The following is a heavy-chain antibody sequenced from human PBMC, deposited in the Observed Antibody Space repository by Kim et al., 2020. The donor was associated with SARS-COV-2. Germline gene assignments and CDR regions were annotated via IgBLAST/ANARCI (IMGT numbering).Heavy chain of an antibody. CDR1: GGSISSYY. CDR2: IYYSGST. J-gene: IGHJ3*02. V-gene: IGHV4-59*01. D-gene: IGHD1-26*01. Sequence: SETLSLTCTVSGGSISSYYWSWIRQPPGKGLEWIGYIYYSGSTNYNPSLKSRVTISVDTSKNQFSLKLSSVTAADTAVYYCARVAVGAKAFDIWGQGTMVTVSS. CDR3: ARVAVGAKAFDI.